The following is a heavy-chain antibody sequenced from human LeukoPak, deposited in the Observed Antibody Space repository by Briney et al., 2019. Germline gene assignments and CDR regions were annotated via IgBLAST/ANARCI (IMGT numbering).Heavy chain of an antibody. D-gene: IGHD3-22*01. CDR3: ARDRDSSGYNYYFDF. CDR2: ISYDGSNK. CDR1: GFTFSSYA. Sequence: GGSLRLSCAASGFTFSSYAMHWVRQAPGKGLEWVAVISYDGSNKYYADSVKGRFTISRDNSENTLYLQMNSLSAEDTAVYYCARDRDSSGYNYYFDFWGQGTLVTVSS. J-gene: IGHJ4*02. V-gene: IGHV3-30*04.